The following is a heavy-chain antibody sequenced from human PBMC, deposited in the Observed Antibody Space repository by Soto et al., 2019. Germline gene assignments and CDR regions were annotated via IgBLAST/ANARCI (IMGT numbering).Heavy chain of an antibody. CDR3: ARDLPPTVTTPYYFDY. D-gene: IGHD4-17*01. J-gene: IGHJ4*02. Sequence: GASVKVSCKASGGTFSSYTISWVRQAPGQGLEWMGRIIPILGIANYAQKFQGRVTITADKSTSTAYMELSSLRSEDTAVYYCARDLPPTVTTPYYFDYWGQGTLVTVSS. V-gene: IGHV1-69*04. CDR1: GGTFSSYT. CDR2: IIPILGIA.